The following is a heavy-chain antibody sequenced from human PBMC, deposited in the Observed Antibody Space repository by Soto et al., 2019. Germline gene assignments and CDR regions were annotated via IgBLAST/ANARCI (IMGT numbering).Heavy chain of an antibody. CDR3: ARHGYNYGGGYFDY. CDR1: GFTFNTYA. D-gene: IGHD5-18*01. V-gene: IGHV3-66*04. CDR2: IYSGGST. Sequence: GGSLRLSCAASGFTFNTYAMNWVRQAPGKGLEWVSVIYSGGSTYYADSVKGRFTISRDNSKNTLYLQMNSLRAEDTAEYYCARHGYNYGGGYFDYWGQGTLVTVSS. J-gene: IGHJ4*02.